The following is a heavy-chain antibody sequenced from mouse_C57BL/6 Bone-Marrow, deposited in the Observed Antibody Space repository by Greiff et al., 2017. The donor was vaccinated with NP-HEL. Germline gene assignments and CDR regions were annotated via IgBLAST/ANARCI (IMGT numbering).Heavy chain of an antibody. D-gene: IGHD1-1*01. CDR1: GFTFSSYA. CDR3: ARDDYGSSPFAY. J-gene: IGHJ3*01. CDR2: ISDGGSYT. Sequence: EVHLVESGGGLVKPGGSLKLSCAASGFTFSSYAMSWVRQTPEKRLEWVATISDGGSYTYYPATVKGRFTISRDNAKNNLYLQMSHLKSEDTAMYYCARDDYGSSPFAYWGQGTLVTVSA. V-gene: IGHV5-4*01.